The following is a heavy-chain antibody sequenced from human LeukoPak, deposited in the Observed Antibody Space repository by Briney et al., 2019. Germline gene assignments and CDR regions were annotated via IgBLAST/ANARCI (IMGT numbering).Heavy chain of an antibody. D-gene: IGHD2-2*02. CDR1: GGSISSGGYY. CDR3: ASSTNCSSTSCYTRYGYYYYGMDV. V-gene: IGHV4-61*08. CDR2: IYYSGST. Sequence: SETLSLTCAVSGGSISSGGYYWSWIRQPPGKGLEWIGYIYYSGSTNYNPSLKSRVTISVDTSKNQFSLKLSSVTAADTAVYYCASSTNCSSTSCYTRYGYYYYGMDVWGQGTTVTVSS. J-gene: IGHJ6*02.